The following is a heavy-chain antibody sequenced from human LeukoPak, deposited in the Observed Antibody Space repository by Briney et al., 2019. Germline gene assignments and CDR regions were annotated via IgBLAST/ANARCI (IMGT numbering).Heavy chain of an antibody. Sequence: SETLSLTCTVSGGSISNYYWSWIRQPPGKELEWIGYISYSGSTNYNPSLKSRITISVDTSKNQFSLKLSSVTAADTAVYYCARVRGYCSSTSTCDDYWGQGTLVTVSS. CDR2: ISYSGST. D-gene: IGHD2-2*01. V-gene: IGHV4-59*08. J-gene: IGHJ4*02. CDR3: ARVRGYCSSTSTCDDY. CDR1: GGSISNYY.